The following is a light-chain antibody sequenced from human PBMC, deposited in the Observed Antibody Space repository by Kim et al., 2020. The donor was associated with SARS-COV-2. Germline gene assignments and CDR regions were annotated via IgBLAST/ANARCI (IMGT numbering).Light chain of an antibody. CDR3: RSYYSSLSGWV. CDR1: SCNVGGGYN. J-gene: IGLJ3*02. V-gene: IGLV1-40*03. CDR2: DNS. Sequence: RATISSTGSSCNVGGGYNVHSYYQLPGTTPNLLIFDNSSRPSAVPYRFSGSKSGASASLPITALQADDEADYYCRSYYSSLSGWVFGGGTKLTVL.